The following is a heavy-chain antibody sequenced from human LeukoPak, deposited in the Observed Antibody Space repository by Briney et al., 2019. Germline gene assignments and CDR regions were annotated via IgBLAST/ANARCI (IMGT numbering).Heavy chain of an antibody. CDR1: GFTFSSYW. J-gene: IGHJ4*02. CDR2: INSDGSST. D-gene: IGHD5-12*01. V-gene: IGHV3-74*01. CDR3: ARSRQADIVAYFDY. Sequence: GGSLGLFCAASGFTFSSYWMHWVRQAPGKGLVWVSRINSDGSSTSYADSVKGRFTISRDNAKNTLYLQMNSLRAEDTAVYYCARSRQADIVAYFDYWGQGTLVTVSS.